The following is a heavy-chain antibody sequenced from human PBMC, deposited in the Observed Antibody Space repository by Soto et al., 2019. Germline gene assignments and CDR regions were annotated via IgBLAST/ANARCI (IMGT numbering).Heavy chain of an antibody. CDR3: AAVRGRSSWARKWFDP. J-gene: IGHJ5*02. CDR2: IIPILGIA. CDR1: GGTFSSYT. Sequence: SVKVSCKASGGTFSSYTISWVRQAPGQGLEWMGRIIPILGIANYAQKFQGRVTITADKSTSTAYMELSSLRSEDTAVYYCAAVRGRSSWARKWFDPWGQGTLVTVS. V-gene: IGHV1-69*02. D-gene: IGHD6-13*01.